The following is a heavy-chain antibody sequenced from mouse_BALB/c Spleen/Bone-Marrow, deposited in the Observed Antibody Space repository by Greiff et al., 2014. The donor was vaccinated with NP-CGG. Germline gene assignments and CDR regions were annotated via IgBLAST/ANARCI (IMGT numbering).Heavy chain of an antibody. V-gene: IGHV5-6*01. CDR2: ISSGGSST. D-gene: IGHD3-2*02. CDR1: GFTFSSYG. CDR3: TRRPLQANSYFDC. J-gene: IGHJ2*01. Sequence: EVQGVESGGDLVKPGGSLKLPCVASGFTFSSYGMSWVRQTPDKRLEWVATISSGGSSTYYPASVKGRFTISRDNAKSTLYLQMSSLNSEDTAMYYCTRRPLQANSYFDCWGQGTTLTVSS.